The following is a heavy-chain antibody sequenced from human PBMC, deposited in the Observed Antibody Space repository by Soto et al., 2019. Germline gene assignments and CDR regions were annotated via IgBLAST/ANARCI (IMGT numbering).Heavy chain of an antibody. CDR2: IYYSGST. CDR3: ARGRYSSGWYENRFGP. V-gene: IGHV4-31*03. J-gene: IGHJ5*02. CDR1: GGSISSGGYY. D-gene: IGHD6-19*01. Sequence: TLSLTCTVSGGSISSGGYYWSWIRQHPGKGLEWIGYIYYSGSTYYNPSLKSRVTISVDTSKNQFSLKLSSVTAADTAVYYCARGRYSSGWYENRFGPWGQGTPVPVPS.